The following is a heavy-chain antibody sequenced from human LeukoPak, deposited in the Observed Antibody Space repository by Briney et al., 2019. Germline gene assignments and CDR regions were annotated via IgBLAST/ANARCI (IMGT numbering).Heavy chain of an antibody. V-gene: IGHV3-15*01. J-gene: IGHJ4*02. CDR3: STYYYDSSGYR. CDR1: GFTFSNAW. D-gene: IGHD3-22*01. Sequence: GGSLRLSCAASGFTFSNAWMSWVRQAPGKGLEWVGRIKSKTDGGTTDYAAPVKGRFTISRDDSKNTLYLQMNSLETEDTAVYYCSTYYYDSSGYRGGQGTLVTVSS. CDR2: IKSKTDGGTT.